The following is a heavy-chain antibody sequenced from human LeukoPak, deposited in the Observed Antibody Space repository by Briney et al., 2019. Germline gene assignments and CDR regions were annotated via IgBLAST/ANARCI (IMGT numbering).Heavy chain of an antibody. V-gene: IGHV3-23*01. D-gene: IGHD4-23*01. J-gene: IGHJ4*02. CDR3: AKDEISWYGGFDY. Sequence: GGSLRLSCAASGFTFSSYAMSWVRQAPGKGLEWVSAISGSGGSTYYADSVKGRFTISRDNSKSTLYLQMNSLRAEDTAVYYCAKDEISWYGGFDYWGQGTLVTVSS. CDR1: GFTFSSYA. CDR2: ISGSGGST.